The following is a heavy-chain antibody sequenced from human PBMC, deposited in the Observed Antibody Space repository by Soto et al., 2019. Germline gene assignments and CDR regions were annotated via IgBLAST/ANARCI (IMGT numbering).Heavy chain of an antibody. D-gene: IGHD6-13*01. J-gene: IGHJ1*01. CDR2: ISGSGGTT. V-gene: IGHV3-23*01. Sequence: EVQLLESGGGLVQPEGSLRLSCAASGFSFSTYAMSWVRQAPGKGLEWDSGISGSGGTTYYADSVKGRFTISRDNSKNTLYLQVNSLRVEDTAVYYCAKDQAAAGTISRYFQHWGQGTLVTVSS. CDR1: GFSFSTYA. CDR3: AKDQAAAGTISRYFQH.